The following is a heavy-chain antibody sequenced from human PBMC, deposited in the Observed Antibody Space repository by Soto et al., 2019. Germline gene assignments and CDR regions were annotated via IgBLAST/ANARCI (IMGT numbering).Heavy chain of an antibody. Sequence: EVQLVESGGGLVQPGGSLRLSCAASGFTFSSYWMHWVRQAPGKGLVWVSRINSDGSSTSYADSVKGRFTISRDNSKNTLYLQMNSLRAEDTAVYYCARENYGSGSYYWFDSWGQGTLVTVSS. J-gene: IGHJ5*01. CDR3: ARENYGSGSYYWFDS. CDR1: GFTFSSYW. D-gene: IGHD3-10*01. V-gene: IGHV3-74*01. CDR2: INSDGSST.